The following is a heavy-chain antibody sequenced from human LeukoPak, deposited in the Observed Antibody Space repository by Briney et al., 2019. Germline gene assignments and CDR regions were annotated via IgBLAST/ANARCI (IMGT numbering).Heavy chain of an antibody. CDR3: ARDGHP. CDR1: GFTFSSYA. V-gene: IGHV3-30-3*01. Sequence: GRSPRLSCAASGFTFSSYAMHWVRQAPGKGLEWVAVISYDGSNKYYADSVKGRFTISRDNSKNTLYLQMNSLRAEDTAVYYCARDGHPWGQGTLVTVSS. CDR2: ISYDGSNK. J-gene: IGHJ5*02.